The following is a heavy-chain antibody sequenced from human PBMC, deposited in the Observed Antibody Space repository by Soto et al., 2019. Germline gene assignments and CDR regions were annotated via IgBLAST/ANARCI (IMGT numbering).Heavy chain of an antibody. J-gene: IGHJ6*02. CDR3: ASGIGYCSSTSCYGAYYYYGMDV. Sequence: QVQLVQSGAEVKKPGSSVKVSCKASGGTFSSYAISWVRQAPGQGLEWMGGIIPMFCTANYAQKFQGRVTITAEESTRTAYMELRSLRSEDTAVYYCASGIGYCSSTSCYGAYYYYGMDVWGQGTTVTVSS. V-gene: IGHV1-69*01. CDR2: IIPMFCTA. CDR1: GGTFSSYA. D-gene: IGHD2-2*01.